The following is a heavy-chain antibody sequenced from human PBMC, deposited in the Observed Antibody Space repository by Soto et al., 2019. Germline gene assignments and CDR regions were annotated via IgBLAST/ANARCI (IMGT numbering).Heavy chain of an antibody. Sequence: SETLSLTCAFYGGSFSGYYWSLIRQPPGKGLEWIGGINHSGSTNYNPSLKSRVTISVDTSKNQFSLKLSSVTAADTAVYYCARGRTYYYGSGSYYDGYWGQGTLVTSPQ. V-gene: IGHV4-34*01. CDR1: GGSFSGYY. J-gene: IGHJ4*02. CDR3: ARGRTYYYGSGSYYDGY. D-gene: IGHD3-10*01. CDR2: INHSGST.